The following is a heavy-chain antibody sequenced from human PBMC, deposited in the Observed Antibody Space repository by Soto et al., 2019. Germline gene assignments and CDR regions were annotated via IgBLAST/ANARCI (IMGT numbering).Heavy chain of an antibody. V-gene: IGHV4-59*01. CDR3: ARGFLADWRFLYYYMDV. J-gene: IGHJ6*03. CDR1: GGSISSYY. CDR2: IYYSGST. D-gene: IGHD3-3*01. Sequence: SETLSLTCTVSGGSISSYYWSWIRQPPGKGLEWIGYIYYSGSTNYNPSLKSRVTISVDTSKNQVSLKLSSVTAADTAVYYCARGFLADWRFLYYYMDVWGKGTTVTVSS.